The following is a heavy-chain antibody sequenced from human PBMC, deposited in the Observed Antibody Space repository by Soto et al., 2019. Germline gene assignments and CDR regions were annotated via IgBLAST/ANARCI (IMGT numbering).Heavy chain of an antibody. J-gene: IGHJ6*02. CDR1: GFTFSSYA. Sequence: QVQLVESGGGVVQPGRSLRLSCAASGFTFSSYAMHWVRQAPGKGLEWVAVISYDGSNKYYADSVKGRFTISRDNSKNTLYLQMNSLRSEDTAVYYCARSNYGSVSYYPLPYYYYGMDVWVQGTTVTVS. D-gene: IGHD3-10*01. CDR2: ISYDGSNK. CDR3: ARSNYGSVSYYPLPYYYYGMDV. V-gene: IGHV3-30-3*01.